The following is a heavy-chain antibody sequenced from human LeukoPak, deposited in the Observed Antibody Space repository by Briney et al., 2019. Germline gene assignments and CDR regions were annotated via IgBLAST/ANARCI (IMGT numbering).Heavy chain of an antibody. V-gene: IGHV1-24*01. J-gene: IGHJ1*01. CDR3: ATPGLGLRWSFAEYFQH. CDR2: FDPEDGET. Sequence: ASVKVSGKVSGYTHTELSMHWVRQAPGKGLEWMGGFDPEDGETIYAQKFQGRVTMTEDTSTDTAYMGLSSLRSEDTAVYYCATPGLGLRWSFAEYFQHWGQGTLVTVSS. CDR1: GYTHTELS. D-gene: IGHD4-23*01.